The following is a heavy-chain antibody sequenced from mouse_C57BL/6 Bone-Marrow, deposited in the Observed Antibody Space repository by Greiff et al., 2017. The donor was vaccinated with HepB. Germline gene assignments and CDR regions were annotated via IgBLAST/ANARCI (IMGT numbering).Heavy chain of an antibody. CDR2: IRNKANGYTT. J-gene: IGHJ3*01. CDR3: IKAVSSGSSYTWFAY. CDR1: GFTFNDYQ. Sequence: EVQGVESGGGLVQPGASLRLSCAASGFTFNDYQMSWVRQAPGKAPEWLAWIRNKANGYTTEYTASVKGRFTISRDNSQNILYLQMNTLRAEDSATYYCIKAVSSGSSYTWFAYWGQGTLVTVSA. D-gene: IGHD1-1*01. V-gene: IGHV7-4*01.